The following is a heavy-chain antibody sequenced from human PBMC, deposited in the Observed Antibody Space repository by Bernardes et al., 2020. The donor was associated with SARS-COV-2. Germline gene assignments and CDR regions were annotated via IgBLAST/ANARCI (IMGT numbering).Heavy chain of an antibody. CDR2: IDDRGRT. V-gene: IGHV4-59*01. Sequence: SETLTLTCTVSGGSIRDYYWTWIRQSPGTELAWIGYIDDRGRTHYNPSLKSRVTLLVDTSNNQFSLRLSSVTAADTAVYYCAREQWLAHYFDYWGQGTLVIVSS. D-gene: IGHD6-19*01. CDR1: GGSIRDYY. CDR3: AREQWLAHYFDY. J-gene: IGHJ4*02.